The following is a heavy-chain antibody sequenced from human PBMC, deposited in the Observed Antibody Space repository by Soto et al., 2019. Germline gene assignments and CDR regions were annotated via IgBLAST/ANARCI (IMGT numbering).Heavy chain of an antibody. V-gene: IGHV4-59*11. D-gene: IGHD4-17*01. CDR1: GGSIKNHY. CDR3: ARNDYGGNSVSPRSDP. Sequence: PSETLSLTCTVSGGSIKNHYWSWIRQPPGKGLEWLGYVYYNGITNYNPSLKSRVTMSVDTSKNQFSLKLSSVTAADTAVYYCARNDYGGNSVSPRSDPWGQGTLVTVSS. J-gene: IGHJ5*02. CDR2: VYYNGIT.